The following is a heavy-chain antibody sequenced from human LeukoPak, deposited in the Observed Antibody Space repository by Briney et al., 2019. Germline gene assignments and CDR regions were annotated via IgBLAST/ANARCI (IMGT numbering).Heavy chain of an antibody. CDR2: IIPIFGTA. CDR1: GGTFSSYA. CDR3: ASSPRGDFWSGSLPDY. D-gene: IGHD3-3*01. Sequence: SVKVSCKASGGTFSSYAISWVRQAPGQGLEWMGGIIPIFGTANYAQKFQGRVTITTDESTSTAYMELSSLRSEDTAVYYCASSPRGDFWSGSLPDYWGQGTLVTVSS. J-gene: IGHJ4*02. V-gene: IGHV1-69*05.